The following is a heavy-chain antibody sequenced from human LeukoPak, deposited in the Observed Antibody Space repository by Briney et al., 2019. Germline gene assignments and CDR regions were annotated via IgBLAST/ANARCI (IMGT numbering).Heavy chain of an antibody. Sequence: SETLSLTCAVSGASTSSSHWWSWVRPPPRKGLEWIGEIYHGGSTNCNPSLKGRVTISVDRSNNQFSLRLTSVTAADTAVYYCARGEEHGSGTVHFDYWGQGTLVTVSS. J-gene: IGHJ4*02. V-gene: IGHV4-4*02. CDR3: ARGEEHGSGTVHFDY. CDR1: GASTSSSHW. D-gene: IGHD3-10*01. CDR2: IYHGGST.